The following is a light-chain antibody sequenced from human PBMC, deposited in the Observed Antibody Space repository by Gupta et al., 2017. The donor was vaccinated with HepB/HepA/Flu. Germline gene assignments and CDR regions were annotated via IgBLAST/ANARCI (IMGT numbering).Light chain of an antibody. CDR3: RQALQTPLT. Sequence: DIVITQSPLSLPVTPGEPASISCRSSQSLLHTNGYNYLDWYLQKPGQSPQHLIYLGSNRASGVPDRFSGSRSGTDFTLKISRVEAEDVGVYYCRQALQTPLTFGGGTKVEIK. CDR2: LGS. CDR1: QSLLHTNGYNY. V-gene: IGKV2-28*01. J-gene: IGKJ4*01.